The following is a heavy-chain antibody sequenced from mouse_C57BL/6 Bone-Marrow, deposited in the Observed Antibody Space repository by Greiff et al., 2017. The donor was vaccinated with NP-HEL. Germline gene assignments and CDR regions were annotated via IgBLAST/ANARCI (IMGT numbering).Heavy chain of an antibody. CDR2: IRNQANGYTT. D-gene: IGHD2-1*01. Sequence: EVKLVESGGGLVQPGGSLSLSCAASGFTFTDYYMSWVRQPPGKALEWLGFIRNQANGYTTEYSASVTGRFTISRDNSQSILYLQMNALRAEDSATYYCARLYSRAMDYWGQGTSVTVSS. J-gene: IGHJ4*01. V-gene: IGHV7-3*01. CDR1: GFTFTDYY. CDR3: ARLYSRAMDY.